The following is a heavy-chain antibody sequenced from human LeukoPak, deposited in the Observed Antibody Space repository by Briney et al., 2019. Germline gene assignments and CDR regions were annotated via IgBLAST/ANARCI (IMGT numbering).Heavy chain of an antibody. CDR2: IRSNSYGGTA. D-gene: IGHD3-22*01. J-gene: IGHJ4*02. Sequence: PGGSLRLSCIASGFTFGDYAMSWVRQAPGKGLEWVGFIRSNSYGGTADYAASVKGRFSISRDDSISIAYLQMNSLKTEDTAVYYCTRDAESRYYDSSGYPYWGQGTLVTVSS. CDR3: TRDAESRYYDSSGYPY. CDR1: GFTFGDYA. V-gene: IGHV3-49*04.